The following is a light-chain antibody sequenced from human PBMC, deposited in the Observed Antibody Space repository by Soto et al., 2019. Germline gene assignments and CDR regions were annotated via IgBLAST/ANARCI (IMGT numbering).Light chain of an antibody. CDR2: DDN. CDR1: SSNIGGNS. Sequence: QSVLAQPASVSAAPGQKVTISCSGSSSNIGGNSVSWYQQLPGTAPKLLIYDDNKRPSGIPDRFSGSKSGTSVTLGITGFQTGDEADYYCGSSDSSLSAYVFGTGTKVTVL. CDR3: GSSDSSLSAYV. J-gene: IGLJ1*01. V-gene: IGLV1-51*01.